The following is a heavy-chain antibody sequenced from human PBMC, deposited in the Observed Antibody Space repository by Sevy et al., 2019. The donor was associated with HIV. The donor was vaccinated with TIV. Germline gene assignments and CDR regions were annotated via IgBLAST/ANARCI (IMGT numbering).Heavy chain of an antibody. V-gene: IGHV3-11*06. D-gene: IGHD2-21*01. CDR2: ISSGNTYT. J-gene: IGHJ4*02. CDR1: GLIFSDYY. CDR3: ARLRVIASAPYYFDY. Sequence: GGSLRLSCAASGLIFSDYYMGWVRQAPGKGLEWVADISSGNTYTNYADSVKGRFTISRDNAKKSLYLQMNTLRAEDTAVYYCARLRVIASAPYYFDYWGQGALVTGSS.